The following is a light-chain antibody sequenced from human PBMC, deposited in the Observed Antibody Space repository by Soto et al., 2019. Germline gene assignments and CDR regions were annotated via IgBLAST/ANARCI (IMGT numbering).Light chain of an antibody. Sequence: QSVLTQPRSVSGSPGQSVTISCTGTSSDVGGYNYVSWYQQHPGKAPRLVIYDVSEWASGVPDRFSGSKSDNTASLTISGLQVEDEADYYCCSFTTTSTHVFGTGTKVTVL. CDR2: DVS. J-gene: IGLJ1*01. CDR3: CSFTTTSTHV. CDR1: SSDVGGYNY. V-gene: IGLV2-11*01.